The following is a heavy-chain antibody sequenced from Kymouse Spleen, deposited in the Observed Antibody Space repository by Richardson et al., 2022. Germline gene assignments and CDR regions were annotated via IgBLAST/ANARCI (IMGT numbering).Heavy chain of an antibody. D-gene: IGHD5-18,IGHD5-18*01. CDR1: GFTFSNAW. CDR2: IKSKTDGGTT. J-gene: IGHJ6*02. V-gene: IGHV3-15*01. CDR3: TTDRVDTAMANYYGMDV. Sequence: EVQLVESGGGLVKPGGSLRLSCAASGFTFSNAWMSWVRQAPGKGLEWVGRIKSKTDGGTTDYAAPVKGRFTISRDDSKNTLYLQMNSLKTEDTAVYYCTTDRVDTAMANYYGMDVWGQGTTVTVSS.